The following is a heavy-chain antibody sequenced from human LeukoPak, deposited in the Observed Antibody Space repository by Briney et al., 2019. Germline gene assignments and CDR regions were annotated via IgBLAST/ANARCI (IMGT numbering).Heavy chain of an antibody. CDR2: INSDGSST. CDR1: GFTFSSYS. V-gene: IGHV3-74*01. D-gene: IGHD4-23*01. Sequence: PGGSLRLSCAASGFTFSSYSMNWVRQAPGKGLVWVSRINSDGSSTSYADSVKGRFTISRDNAKNTLYLQMNSLRAEDTAVYYCARVAGGNSPYYFDYWGQGTLVTVSS. J-gene: IGHJ4*02. CDR3: ARVAGGNSPYYFDY.